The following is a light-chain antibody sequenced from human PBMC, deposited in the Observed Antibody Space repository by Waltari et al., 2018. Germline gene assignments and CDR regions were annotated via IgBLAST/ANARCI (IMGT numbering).Light chain of an antibody. Sequence: QSALTQPASVSGSPGQSITISCTGASSVIGAFNFVSWYQHHPGKAPKVIIYEVNNRPSGGSSRFSGSKSDNTASLTISGLQAEDEADYYCSSYISTNTLWLFGGGTKLTVL. CDR1: SSVIGAFNF. V-gene: IGLV2-14*01. J-gene: IGLJ2*01. CDR3: SSYISTNTLWL. CDR2: EVN.